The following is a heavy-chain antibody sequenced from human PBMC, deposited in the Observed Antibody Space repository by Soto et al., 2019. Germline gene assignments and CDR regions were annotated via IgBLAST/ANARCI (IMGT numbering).Heavy chain of an antibody. CDR1: GFTFDDYA. Sequence: EVQLVESGGGLVQPGRSLRLSCAASGFTFDDYAMHWVRQAPGKGLEWVSGISWNSGSIGYADSVKGRFTISRDNAKNSLYLQMNSLRAEDTALYYCAKGISATVRAFDIWGQGTMVTVSS. CDR2: ISWNSGSI. V-gene: IGHV3-9*01. D-gene: IGHD4-17*01. CDR3: AKGISATVRAFDI. J-gene: IGHJ3*02.